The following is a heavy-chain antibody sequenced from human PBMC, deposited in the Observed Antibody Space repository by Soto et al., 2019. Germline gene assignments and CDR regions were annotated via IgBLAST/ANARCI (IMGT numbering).Heavy chain of an antibody. V-gene: IGHV3-30*03. CDR2: ISYDGSNK. Sequence: GGSLRLSCAASGFTFSSYGMHWVRQAPGKGLEWVAVISYDGSNKYYADSVKGRFTISRDNSKNTLYLQMNRLRAEDTAVYYCAILGLTTVTNTWFDPWGQGNLVTVSS. CDR3: AILGLTTVTNTWFDP. CDR1: GFTFSSYG. J-gene: IGHJ5*02. D-gene: IGHD4-4*01.